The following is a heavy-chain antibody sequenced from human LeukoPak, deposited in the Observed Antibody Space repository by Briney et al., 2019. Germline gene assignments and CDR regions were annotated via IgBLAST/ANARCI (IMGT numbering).Heavy chain of an antibody. CDR1: GGSFSGYY. CDR2: INHSGST. Sequence: SVTLSLTCAVYGGSFSGYYWNWIRQPPGKGLEWIGEINHSGSTHYNPSFKSRVTISVDTSKNQFSLRLSSVTAADTALYYCARGPDSGSYFAWFDPWGQGTLVTVSS. D-gene: IGHD3-10*01. V-gene: IGHV4-34*01. J-gene: IGHJ5*02. CDR3: ARGPDSGSYFAWFDP.